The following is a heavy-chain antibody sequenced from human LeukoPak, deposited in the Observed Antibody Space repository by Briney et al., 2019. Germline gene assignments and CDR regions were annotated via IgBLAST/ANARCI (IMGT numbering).Heavy chain of an antibody. J-gene: IGHJ4*02. CDR2: ISGSVGST. V-gene: IGHV3-23*01. CDR3: AKGTDYGDYPDY. CDR1: VFTFTIYA. D-gene: IGHD4-17*01. Sequence: GGSLRLSCAASVFTFTIYAMSWVRQAPGKGLEWVSAISGSVGSTYYADSLKGRFTISRDNSKNTLYLQMNSLRAEDTAVYYCAKGTDYGDYPDYWGQGTLVTVSS.